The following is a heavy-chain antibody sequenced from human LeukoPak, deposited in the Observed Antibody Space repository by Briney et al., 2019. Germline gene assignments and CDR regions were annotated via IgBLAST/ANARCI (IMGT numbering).Heavy chain of an antibody. V-gene: IGHV3-30*18. Sequence: PGRSLRLSCAASGFTLSSYGMHWVRQAPGKGLEWVAVISYDGSNKYYADSVKGRFTISRDNSKNTLYLQMNSLRAEDTAVYYCAKGTKRGYCSSTSCYEGYYYYGMDVWGQGTTVTVSS. CDR1: GFTLSSYG. CDR2: ISYDGSNK. CDR3: AKGTKRGYCSSTSCYEGYYYYGMDV. D-gene: IGHD2-2*01. J-gene: IGHJ6*02.